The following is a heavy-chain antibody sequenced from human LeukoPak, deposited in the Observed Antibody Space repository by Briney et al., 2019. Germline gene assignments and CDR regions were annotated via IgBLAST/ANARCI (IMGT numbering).Heavy chain of an antibody. CDR1: GFTFSSYA. Sequence: PGGSLRLSCAASGFTFSSYAMHWVRQAPGKGLEWVAVISYDGSNKYYADSVKGRFTISRDNSKNTLYLQMNSLRAEDTAVYYCATPFVRGLEVGFDYWGQGTLVTVSS. J-gene: IGHJ4*02. CDR2: ISYDGSNK. V-gene: IGHV3-30-3*01. CDR3: ATPFVRGLEVGFDY. D-gene: IGHD3-10*01.